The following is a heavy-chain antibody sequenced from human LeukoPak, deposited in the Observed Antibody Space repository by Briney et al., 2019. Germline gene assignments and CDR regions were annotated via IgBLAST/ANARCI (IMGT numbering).Heavy chain of an antibody. J-gene: IGHJ4*02. Sequence: PGGSLRLSCAASGFTFRSYWMRWVRQAPGKGLEWAANIKQDGSEKNYVDSVKGRFTISRDNAKNSLYLQMNSLRAEDTAVYYCASGLELDYWGQGTLVTVSS. CDR1: GFTFRSYW. CDR2: IKQDGSEK. CDR3: ASGLELDY. V-gene: IGHV3-7*03.